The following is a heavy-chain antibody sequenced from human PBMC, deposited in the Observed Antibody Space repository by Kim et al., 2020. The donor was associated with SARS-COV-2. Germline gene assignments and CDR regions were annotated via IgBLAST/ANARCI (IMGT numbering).Heavy chain of an antibody. V-gene: IGHV4-31*03. CDR2: IYYSGST. CDR3: AGGRITIFGVVTHFNY. Sequence: SETLSLTCTVSGCSISSGDYCWSWIRQHPGKGLEWIGYIYYSGSTYYNPSLKSRVTISVDTSKNQFSLKLSSVTASDTAVYYCAGGRITIFGVVTHFNYWGQGTLATVSS. J-gene: IGHJ4*02. CDR1: GCSISSGDYC. D-gene: IGHD3-3*01.